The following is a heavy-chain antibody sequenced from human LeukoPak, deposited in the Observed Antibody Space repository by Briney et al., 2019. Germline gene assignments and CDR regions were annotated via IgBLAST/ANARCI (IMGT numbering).Heavy chain of an antibody. V-gene: IGHV3-11*04. J-gene: IGHJ3*02. Sequence: SGGSLRLSCAASGFTFSDYYMSWIRQAPGKGLEWVSYISSSGNTIYYADSVKGRFTISRDNAKNSLYLQMNSLRAEDTAVYYCASNPRYYDFWSGWSAFDIWGQGTMVTVSS. CDR1: GFTFSDYY. CDR3: ASNPRYYDFWSGWSAFDI. D-gene: IGHD3-3*01. CDR2: ISSSGNTI.